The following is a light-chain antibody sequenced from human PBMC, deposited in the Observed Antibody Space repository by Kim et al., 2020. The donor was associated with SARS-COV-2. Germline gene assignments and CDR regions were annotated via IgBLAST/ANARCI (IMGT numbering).Light chain of an antibody. CDR3: NSRDSSGNHLV. J-gene: IGLJ3*02. CDR2: GKN. V-gene: IGLV3-19*01. CDR1: SLRSYY. Sequence: ALGQTAMITCQGDSLRSYYASWYQQKPGQAPVLVIYGKNNRPSGIPDRFSGSSSGNTASLTITGAQAEDEADYYCNSRDSSGNHLVFGGGTQLTVL.